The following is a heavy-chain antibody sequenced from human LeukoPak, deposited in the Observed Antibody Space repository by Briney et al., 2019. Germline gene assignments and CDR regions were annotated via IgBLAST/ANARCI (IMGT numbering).Heavy chain of an antibody. CDR1: GDSIRSSY. Sequence: SETLSLTCTVSGDSIRSSYWSWIRQSPGKGLEWIGFIYTTGSTYYNPSLKSRVTMSVDTSKNQFSLKLSSVTAADTAVYYCASIGYIYGHNYYYMDVWGKGTTVTISS. CDR3: ASIGYIYGHNYYYMDV. J-gene: IGHJ6*03. CDR2: IYTTGST. V-gene: IGHV4-4*07. D-gene: IGHD5-18*01.